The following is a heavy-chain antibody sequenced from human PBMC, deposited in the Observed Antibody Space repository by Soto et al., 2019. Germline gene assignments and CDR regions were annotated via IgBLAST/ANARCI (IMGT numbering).Heavy chain of an antibody. J-gene: IGHJ4*02. D-gene: IGHD5-12*01. V-gene: IGHV3-21*01. CDR1: GFTFSSYS. CDR2: ISSSSSYI. CDR3: ARSPRWLQFPTFDY. Sequence: PGGSLRLSCAASGFTFSSYSMNWVRQAPGKGLEWVSSISSSSSYIYYADSVKGRFTISRDNAKNSLYLQMNSLRAEDTAVYYCARSPRWLQFPTFDYWGQGTLVTVSS.